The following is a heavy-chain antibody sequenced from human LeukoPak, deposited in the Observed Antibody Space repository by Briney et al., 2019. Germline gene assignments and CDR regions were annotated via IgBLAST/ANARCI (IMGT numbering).Heavy chain of an antibody. D-gene: IGHD2-2*01. Sequence: ASVKVSCKASGDSFTTYYIHWVRQAPGQGLEWMGVINPSGGSTSFAQKFQARLTMTRDTSTSTVYMELSGLSSEDTAVYYCAREIVVVPSAMGFDPWGQGTLVTVSS. CDR1: GDSFTTYY. V-gene: IGHV1-46*01. J-gene: IGHJ5*02. CDR2: INPSGGST. CDR3: AREIVVVPSAMGFDP.